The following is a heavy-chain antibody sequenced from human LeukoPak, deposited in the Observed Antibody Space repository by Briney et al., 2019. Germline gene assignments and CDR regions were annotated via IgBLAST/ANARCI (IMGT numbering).Heavy chain of an antibody. Sequence: SETLSLTCTVSGGSISSSSYYWGWIRQPPGKGLEWIGSIYYSGSTYYNPSLESRATISVDKSKNQFSLKLNSVTAADTAVYYCARAYYYYMDVWGKGTTVSVSS. J-gene: IGHJ6*03. CDR2: IYYSGST. V-gene: IGHV4-39*07. CDR1: GGSISSSSYY. CDR3: ARAYYYYMDV.